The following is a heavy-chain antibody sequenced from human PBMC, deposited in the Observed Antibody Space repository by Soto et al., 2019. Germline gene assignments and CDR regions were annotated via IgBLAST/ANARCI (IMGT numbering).Heavy chain of an antibody. Sequence: PGESLKISCKGSGYSFTSYWIGWVRQMPGKGLEWMGIIYPGDSDTRYSPSFQGQVTISADKSISTAYLQWSSLKASDTAMYYCASTYRTRVGYYYMDVWGKGTTVTVS. J-gene: IGHJ6*03. V-gene: IGHV5-51*01. CDR3: ASTYRTRVGYYYMDV. CDR2: IYPGDSDT. CDR1: GYSFTSYW. D-gene: IGHD2-2*01.